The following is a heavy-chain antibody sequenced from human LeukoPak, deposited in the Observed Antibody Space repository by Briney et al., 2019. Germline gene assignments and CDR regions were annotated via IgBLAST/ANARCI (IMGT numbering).Heavy chain of an antibody. CDR1: GVSISSYY. J-gene: IGHJ4*02. V-gene: IGHV4-59*08. CDR3: AGRFGENNDY. CDR2: IYYSGST. D-gene: IGHD3-10*01. Sequence: SETLSLTCTVSGVSISSYYWSWIRQPPGKGLEWIGYIYYSGSTNYSPSLKSRVTISVDTSKNQFSLKLSSVTAADTAVYYCAGRFGENNDYWGQGTLVTVSS.